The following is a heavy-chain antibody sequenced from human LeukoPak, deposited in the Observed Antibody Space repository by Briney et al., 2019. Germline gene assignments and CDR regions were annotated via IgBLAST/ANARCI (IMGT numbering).Heavy chain of an antibody. J-gene: IGHJ4*02. CDR3: ATYSGAHHKTFDD. Sequence: PGGSLRLSCAASGFTFSSYEMNWVRQAPGKGLEWVANIKQDESEKDYVDSVKGRFTISRDNAKNSLYLQMSSLRAEDTAVYYCATYSGAHHKTFDDWGQGTLVTVSS. CDR1: GFTFSSYE. V-gene: IGHV3-7*03. D-gene: IGHD1-26*01. CDR2: IKQDESEK.